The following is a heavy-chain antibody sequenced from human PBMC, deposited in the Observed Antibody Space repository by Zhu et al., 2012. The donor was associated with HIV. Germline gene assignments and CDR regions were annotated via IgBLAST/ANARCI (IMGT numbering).Heavy chain of an antibody. CDR3: DERWGVGFGEDYFDY. CDR1: GGSFSGYY. CDR2: VYLGGST. J-gene: IGHJ4*02. D-gene: IGHD3-10*01. V-gene: IGHV4-34*01. Sequence: QVQLQQWGAGLLKPSETLSLTCAVYGGSFSGYYWSWIRQPPGKGLEWLGEVYLGGSTNHNPSLKSRVTISVDTSKNQFSLKLNSVTAADTAVYYCDERWGVGFGEDYFDYWGQGTWSPSPQ.